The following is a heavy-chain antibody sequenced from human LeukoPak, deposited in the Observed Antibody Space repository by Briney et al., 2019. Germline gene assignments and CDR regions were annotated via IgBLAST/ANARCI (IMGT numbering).Heavy chain of an antibody. J-gene: IGHJ4*02. CDR2: INWNGGST. V-gene: IGHV3-20*04. Sequence: GGSLRLSCAASGFTFDDYGMSWVRQAPGKGLEWISGINWNGGSTCYADSVKGLFTISRDNAKNSMYLQMNSLSAEDTALYYCARVYGSTAVGDDFDYWGKGTLVTVSS. D-gene: IGHD3-16*01. CDR3: ARVYGSTAVGDDFDY. CDR1: GFTFDDYG.